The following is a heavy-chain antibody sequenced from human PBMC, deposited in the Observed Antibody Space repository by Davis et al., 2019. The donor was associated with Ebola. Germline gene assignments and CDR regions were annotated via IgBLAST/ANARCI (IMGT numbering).Heavy chain of an antibody. CDR1: GGSISSYY. Sequence: PSETLSLTCTVSGGSISSYYWSWIRQPAGKGLEWIGRIYTSGSTNYNPSLKSRVTISVDTSKNQFSLRLSSVTAADTAVYYCARGVLNTAMVIWNHGMDVWGQGTTVTVSS. D-gene: IGHD5-18*01. J-gene: IGHJ6*02. CDR3: ARGVLNTAMVIWNHGMDV. CDR2: IYTSGST. V-gene: IGHV4-4*07.